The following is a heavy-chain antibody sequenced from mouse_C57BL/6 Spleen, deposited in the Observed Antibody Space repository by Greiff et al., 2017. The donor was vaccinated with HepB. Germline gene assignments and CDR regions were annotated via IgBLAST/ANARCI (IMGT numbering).Heavy chain of an antibody. D-gene: IGHD1-1*01. V-gene: IGHV5-17*01. CDR2: ISSGSSTI. CDR1: GFTFSDYG. J-gene: IGHJ4*01. Sequence: EVKLVESGGGLVKPGGSLKLSRAASGFTFSDYGMHWVRQAPEKGLEWVAYISSGSSTIYYADTVKGRFTISRDNAKNTLFLQMTSLRSEDTAMYYCARRRYGSSYAMDYWGQGTSVTVSS. CDR3: ARRRYGSSYAMDY.